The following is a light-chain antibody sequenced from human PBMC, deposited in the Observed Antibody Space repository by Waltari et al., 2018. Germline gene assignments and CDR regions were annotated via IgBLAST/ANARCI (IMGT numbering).Light chain of an antibody. CDR1: AFKY. Sequence: QSALTQPPSASGSEGQSVTISCSGAFKYVSWYQKHPGKAPKLPIYDVFKRPSGVTDRFSGSQSGDTATLTVSWVQFEDEAVYYCSSYAATNNLRNVFGTGTRLTVL. J-gene: IGLJ1*01. V-gene: IGLV2-8*01. CDR2: DVF. CDR3: SSYAATNNLRNV.